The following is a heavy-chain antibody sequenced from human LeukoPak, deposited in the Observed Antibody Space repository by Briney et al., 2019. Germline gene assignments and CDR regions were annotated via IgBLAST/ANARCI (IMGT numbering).Heavy chain of an antibody. CDR2: INHSGST. V-gene: IGHV4-34*01. Sequence: SETLSLTCAVYGGSFSGYYWSWIRQPPGKGLEWIGEINHSGSTNYNPSLKSRVTISVDTSKNQFSLKLSSVTAADTAVYYCARAQAEGDYTSSDFYYYGMDVWGRGTTVTVSS. J-gene: IGHJ6*02. CDR3: ARAQAEGDYTSSDFYYYGMDV. D-gene: IGHD4-17*01. CDR1: GGSFSGYY.